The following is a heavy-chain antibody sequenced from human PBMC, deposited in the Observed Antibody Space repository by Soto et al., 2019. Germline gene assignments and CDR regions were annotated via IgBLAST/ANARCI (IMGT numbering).Heavy chain of an antibody. Sequence: PGGSLRLSCAASGFTFRSYAMHWVRQAPGKGLECVAVISHDGSNKFYRDYVKGRFTISRDNSKNTLYLQMNSLRAEDTAVYYCAKDRLGRVVSAFAFWGQGTPVTVSS. J-gene: IGHJ4*02. CDR1: GFTFRSYA. V-gene: IGHV3-30-3*01. CDR2: ISHDGSNK. CDR3: AKDRLGRVVSAFAF. D-gene: IGHD3-16*01.